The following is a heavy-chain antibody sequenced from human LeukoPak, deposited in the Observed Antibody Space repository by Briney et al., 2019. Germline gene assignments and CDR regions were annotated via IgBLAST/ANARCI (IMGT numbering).Heavy chain of an antibody. V-gene: IGHV1-24*01. D-gene: IGHD3-10*01. CDR2: FDPEHGET. Sequence: GPSVKVSCKVSGYTLTELSMHWVRQAHGKGLEWMGGFDPEHGETIYTQKFQGRVTMTRDTSITTAYMELSRLRSDDTALYYCARDRREVYKYGSGTFKFGENFFDSWGQGTLVTVSS. CDR3: ARDRREVYKYGSGTFKFGENFFDS. J-gene: IGHJ4*02. CDR1: GYTLTELS.